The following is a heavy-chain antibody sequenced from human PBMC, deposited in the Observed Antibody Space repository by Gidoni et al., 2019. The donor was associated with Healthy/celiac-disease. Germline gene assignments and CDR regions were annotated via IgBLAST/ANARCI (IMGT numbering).Heavy chain of an antibody. V-gene: IGHV4-61*02. CDR3: ARDRSGFDY. CDR1: GDSISSGSYY. D-gene: IGHD3-16*02. CDR2: IYTSGST. Sequence: QVQLQESGPGLVKPSPTMSLTCTVSGDSISSGSYYWSWIRQPAGKGLEWIGRIYTSGSTNYNPSLKSRVTISVDTSKNQFSLKLSSVTAADTAVYYCARDRSGFDYWGQGTLVTVSS. J-gene: IGHJ4*02.